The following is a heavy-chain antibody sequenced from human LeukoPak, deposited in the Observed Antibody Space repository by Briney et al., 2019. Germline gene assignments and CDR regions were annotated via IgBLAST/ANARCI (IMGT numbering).Heavy chain of an antibody. D-gene: IGHD2-21*02. CDR3: AKDGGDCLDY. CDR2: ISYDGSNK. J-gene: IGHJ4*02. CDR1: GFTFSSYG. Sequence: GGSLRLSCAASGFTFSSYGMHWVRQAPGKGLEWVAVISYDGSNKYYADSVEGRFTISRDNSKNTLYLQMNSLRAEDTAVYYCAKDGGDCLDYWGQGTLVTVSS. V-gene: IGHV3-30*18.